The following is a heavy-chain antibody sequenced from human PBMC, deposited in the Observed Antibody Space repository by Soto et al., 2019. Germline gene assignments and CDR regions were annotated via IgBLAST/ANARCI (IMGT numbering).Heavy chain of an antibody. CDR1: GFTFWNFA. V-gene: IGHV3-23*01. Sequence: EVQLLESGGGLVQPGGSLRLSCSTSGFTFWNFAMAWVRQGPGKGLEWVSTVNDRGGSTYYADSVKGRFTISRDDSENTLHLQMCSLRTDDTAIYYCARWGSGTNFYYHYAMDVWGQGTTVTVSS. D-gene: IGHD3-16*01. CDR3: ARWGSGTNFYYHYAMDV. CDR2: VNDRGGST. J-gene: IGHJ6*02.